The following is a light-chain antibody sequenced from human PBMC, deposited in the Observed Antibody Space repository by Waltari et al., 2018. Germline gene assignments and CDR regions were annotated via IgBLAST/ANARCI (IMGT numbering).Light chain of an antibody. CDR1: QSVTSIS. J-gene: IGKJ4*01. CDR2: GTS. CDR3: QQYDGEVLT. Sequence: EIVLTQSPGTLSLSPGERATLSCRASQSVTSISLTWYQQKLGQAPRLLIYGTSSRATXXXDXXSGXEXXXXXXLTIXRXEPEXXXVYXXQQYDGEVLTFGGGTKVEI. V-gene: IGKV3-20*01.